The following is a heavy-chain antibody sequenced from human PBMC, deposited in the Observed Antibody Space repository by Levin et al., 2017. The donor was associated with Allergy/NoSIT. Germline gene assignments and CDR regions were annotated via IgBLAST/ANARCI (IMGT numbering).Heavy chain of an antibody. V-gene: IGHV3-33*01. CDR1: GFTFSSYG. D-gene: IGHD6-19*01. CDR2: IWYDGSNK. CDR3: ARGPDTIAVAGPLLDY. Sequence: GGSLRLSCAASGFTFSSYGMHWVRQAPGKGLEWVAVIWYDGSNKYYADSVKGRFTISRDNSKNTLYLQMNSLRAEDTAVYYCARGPDTIAVAGPLLDYWGQGTLVTVSS. J-gene: IGHJ4*02.